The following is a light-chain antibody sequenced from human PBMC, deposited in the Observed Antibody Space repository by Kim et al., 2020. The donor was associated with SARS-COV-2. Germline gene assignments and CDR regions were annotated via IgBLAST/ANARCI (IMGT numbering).Light chain of an antibody. CDR3: QQLNSYPLT. J-gene: IGKJ4*01. V-gene: IGKV1-9*01. Sequence: ASLGDRVPFTCRASQAISSHLAWYQQNPGKAPNLLIYAASTLQGGVPSRFSGSGSGTDFTLTISSLQPEDFATYYCQQLNSYPLTFGGGTKVDIK. CDR1: QAISSH. CDR2: AAS.